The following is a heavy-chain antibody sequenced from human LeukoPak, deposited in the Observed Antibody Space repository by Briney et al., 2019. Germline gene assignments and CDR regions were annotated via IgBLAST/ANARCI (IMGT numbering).Heavy chain of an antibody. CDR1: GFTFSSDW. CDR3: ATVGAGFDT. V-gene: IGHV3-48*04. Sequence: GGSLRLSCAASGFTFSSDWMSWVRQAPGKGLEWLSYINIGGTNTHYADSVKGRFTISRDNAKKSLYLEMNNLRAEDTAVYYCATVGAGFDTWGQGVLVTVSS. CDR2: INIGGTNT. J-gene: IGHJ5*02.